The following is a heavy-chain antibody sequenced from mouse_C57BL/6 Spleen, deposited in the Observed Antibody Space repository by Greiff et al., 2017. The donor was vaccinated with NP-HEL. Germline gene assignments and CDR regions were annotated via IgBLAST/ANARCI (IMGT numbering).Heavy chain of an antibody. J-gene: IGHJ2*01. CDR3: ASLTGFFDY. Sequence: VQLQQPGAELVKPGASVKLSCKASGYTFTSYWMHWVKQRPGQGLEWIGMIHPNSGSTNYNEKFKSKATLTVDKSSSTAYMQLSSLTSEDSAVYCCASLTGFFDYWGQGTTLTVSS. D-gene: IGHD4-1*01. V-gene: IGHV1-64*01. CDR1: GYTFTSYW. CDR2: IHPNSGST.